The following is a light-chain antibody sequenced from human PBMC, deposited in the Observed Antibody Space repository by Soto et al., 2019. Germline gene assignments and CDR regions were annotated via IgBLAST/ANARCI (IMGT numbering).Light chain of an antibody. CDR3: QQRSNWPPNT. Sequence: MMLTQSPDTLSLTPGERATLSCLASQSVSSYLAWNQQKPGQAPRLLIYDASNRATGIPARFSGSGSGTDFTLTISSLEPEDFAVYYCQQRSNWPPNTFGQGTRLEVK. V-gene: IGKV3-11*01. J-gene: IGKJ5*01. CDR2: DAS. CDR1: QSVSSY.